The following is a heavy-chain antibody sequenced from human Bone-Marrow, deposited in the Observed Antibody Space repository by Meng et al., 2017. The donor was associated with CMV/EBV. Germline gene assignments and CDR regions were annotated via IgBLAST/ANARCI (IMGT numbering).Heavy chain of an antibody. CDR2: IYTGGYT. CDR3: AKSRGIVVAPPAKNDAFDI. V-gene: IGHV3-53*01. D-gene: IGHD2-2*01. CDR1: GLIVSSNY. J-gene: IGHJ3*02. Sequence: GESLKISCAASGLIVSSNYMSWVRQAPGKGLERVSIIYTGGYTYYADSVRGRFTIARDNSRNTLYLQMNSLRAEDTAVYYCAKSRGIVVAPPAKNDAFDIWGQGTTVTVSS.